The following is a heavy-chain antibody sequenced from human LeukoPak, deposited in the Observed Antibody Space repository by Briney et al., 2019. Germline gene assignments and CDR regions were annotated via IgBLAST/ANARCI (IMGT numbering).Heavy chain of an antibody. CDR3: ARNRRSYDSSGYQNYFAY. V-gene: IGHV4-39*01. CDR2: INYSGST. J-gene: IGHJ4*02. Sequence: SETLSLTCTVSGSSITSGAYYWGWIRQPPGRGLEWIGSINYSGSTYSNPSLKSRVTISVDTSKNQFSLKLISVTAADTAVYYCARNRRSYDSSGYQNYFAYWGQGTPVIVSS. CDR1: GSSITSGAYY. D-gene: IGHD3-22*01.